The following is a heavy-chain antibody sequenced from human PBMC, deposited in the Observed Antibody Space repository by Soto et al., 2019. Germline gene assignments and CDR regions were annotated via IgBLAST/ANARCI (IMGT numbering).Heavy chain of an antibody. CDR1: GLTISGKKY. CDR3: ATWHEREHAYDV. V-gene: IGHV3-53*01. D-gene: IGHD1-1*01. CDR2: LYDVDDS. Sequence: SLRLSCAAFGLTISGKKYVAWVRQAPGKGLEWVSGLYDVDDSFYADSVRGRFTTSSDSSKTTVYLQMNDLRPDDTAVYYCATWHEREHAYDVWGQGTTVTVSS. J-gene: IGHJ3*01.